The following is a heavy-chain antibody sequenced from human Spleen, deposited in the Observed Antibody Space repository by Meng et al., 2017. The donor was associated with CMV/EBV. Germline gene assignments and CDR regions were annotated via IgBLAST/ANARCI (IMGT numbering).Heavy chain of an antibody. Sequence: ASVKVSCKASGFTFTDYFMHWVRQAPGQGLEWLGWINPNPGDTNSAQKFQGRVTMTSDTSISTAYMELSRLRSDDTAVYYCARGLGCSSASCNYYYGLDVWGQGTTVTVSS. CDR3: ARGLGCSSASCNYYYGLDV. D-gene: IGHD2-2*01. V-gene: IGHV1-2*02. CDR1: GFTFTDYF. J-gene: IGHJ6*02. CDR2: INPNPGDT.